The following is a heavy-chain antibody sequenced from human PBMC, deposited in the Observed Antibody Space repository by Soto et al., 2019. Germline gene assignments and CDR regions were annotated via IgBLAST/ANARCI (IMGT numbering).Heavy chain of an antibody. J-gene: IGHJ6*02. CDR1: GYTFTSYG. D-gene: IGHD4-17*01. CDR2: ISAYNGNT. Sequence: ASVKVSCKASGYTFTSYGISWVRQAPGQGLEWMGWISAYNGNTNYAQKLQGRVTMTTDTSTSTAYMELRSLRSDDTAVYYRARDDDYGDYVHHRSDYYYGMDVWGQGTTVTVSS. V-gene: IGHV1-18*01. CDR3: ARDDDYGDYVHHRSDYYYGMDV.